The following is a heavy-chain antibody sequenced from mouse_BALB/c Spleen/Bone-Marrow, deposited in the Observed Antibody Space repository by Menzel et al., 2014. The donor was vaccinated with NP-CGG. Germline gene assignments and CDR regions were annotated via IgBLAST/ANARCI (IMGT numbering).Heavy chain of an antibody. D-gene: IGHD2-1*01. V-gene: IGHV1-31*01. CDR2: INPYNGAT. J-gene: IGHJ4*01. Sequence: EVKLVESGPELVKPGASVKISCKPSGYSFTGYFIHWVKQSHVKSLEWIGHINPYNGATNYNQNFKDKASLTVDKSSSTAYMELHSLTSEDSAVYYCARRRGNYEVDYWGQGTSVTVS. CDR3: ARRRGNYEVDY. CDR1: GYSFTGYF.